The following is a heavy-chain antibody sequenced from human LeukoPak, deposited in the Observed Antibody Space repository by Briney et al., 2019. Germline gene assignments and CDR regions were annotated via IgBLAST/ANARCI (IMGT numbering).Heavy chain of an antibody. V-gene: IGHV3-7*03. CDR2: IKQDGSEK. J-gene: IGHJ6*02. Sequence: PGGSLRLSCAASGFTFSSYVMSWVRQAPGKGLEWVANIKQDGSEKYYVDSVKGRFTISRDNAKNSLYLQMNSLRAEDTAVYYCAREGIAAAGTYYYYGMDVWGQGTTVTVSS. CDR3: AREGIAAAGTYYYYGMDV. CDR1: GFTFSSYV. D-gene: IGHD6-13*01.